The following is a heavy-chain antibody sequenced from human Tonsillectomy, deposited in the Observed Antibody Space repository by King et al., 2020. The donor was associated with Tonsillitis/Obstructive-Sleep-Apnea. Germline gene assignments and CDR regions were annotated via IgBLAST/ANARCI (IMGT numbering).Heavy chain of an antibody. J-gene: IGHJ4*02. D-gene: IGHD3-9*01. CDR3: ARVGYDSLDY. Sequence: VQLVESGGGLVKPGGSLRLSCAASGFTFSSYSMNWVRQAPGKGLEWVSSISRSSTYIHYADSVKGRFTISRDNAKNSLYLQMNSLRAEDTAVYYCARVGYDSLDYWGQGTLVTVSS. V-gene: IGHV3-21*01. CDR1: GFTFSSYS. CDR2: ISRSSTYI.